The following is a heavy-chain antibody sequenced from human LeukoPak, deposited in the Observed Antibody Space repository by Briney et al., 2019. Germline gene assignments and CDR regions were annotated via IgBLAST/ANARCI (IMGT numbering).Heavy chain of an antibody. J-gene: IGHJ4*02. CDR2: MYYSGNT. D-gene: IGHD5-24*01. Sequence: PSETLSLTCTVSGGSITSSSYYWGWIRQPPGKGLEWIGNMYYSGNTYYNPSPKSRVTISVDTSKNQFSLKLSSVAAADTAVYYCARGRRDGYNLKYFDYWGQGTLVTVSS. CDR3: ARGRRDGYNLKYFDY. V-gene: IGHV4-39*01. CDR1: GGSITSSSYY.